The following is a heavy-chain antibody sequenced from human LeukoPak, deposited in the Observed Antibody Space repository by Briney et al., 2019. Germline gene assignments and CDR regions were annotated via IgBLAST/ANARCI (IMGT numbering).Heavy chain of an antibody. CDR1: GYTLTELS. V-gene: IGHV1-24*01. CDR3: ATALDLPVTMVRGVIPYYFDY. Sequence: GASVKVSCKVSGYTLTELSMHWVRQAPGKGLEWMGGFDPEDGETIYAQKFQGRVTMTEDTSTDTAYMELSSLRSEDTAVYYCATALDLPVTMVRGVIPYYFDYWGQGTLVTVSS. CDR2: FDPEDGET. J-gene: IGHJ4*02. D-gene: IGHD3-10*01.